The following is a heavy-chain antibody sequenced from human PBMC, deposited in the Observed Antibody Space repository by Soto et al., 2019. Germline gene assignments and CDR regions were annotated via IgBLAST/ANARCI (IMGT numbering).Heavy chain of an antibody. D-gene: IGHD3-22*01. Sequence: GGSLRLSCAASGFTFSSFGMHWVRQAPGKGLEWVALISYDGGNKYYADSVKGRFTISRDNPKNTLYLQMNSLRADDTAVYLCANNYYDRVDSYWVDHWGQGTMVTVSS. V-gene: IGHV3-30*18. J-gene: IGHJ5*02. CDR3: ANNYYDRVDSYWVDH. CDR2: ISYDGGNK. CDR1: GFTFSSFG.